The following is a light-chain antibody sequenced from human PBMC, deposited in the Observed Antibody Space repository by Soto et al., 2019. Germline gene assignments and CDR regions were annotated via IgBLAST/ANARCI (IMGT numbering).Light chain of an antibody. V-gene: IGLV2-23*01. Sequence: QSALTQPASVSGSPGQSITISCTGTSSDVGSYNLVSWHQQHPGKAPKLMIYEGSKRPSGVSNRFSGSKSGNTASLTISGLQAEDEADYYCCSYAGPWVFGGGTKLTVL. CDR1: SSDVGSYNL. J-gene: IGLJ3*02. CDR2: EGS. CDR3: CSYAGPWV.